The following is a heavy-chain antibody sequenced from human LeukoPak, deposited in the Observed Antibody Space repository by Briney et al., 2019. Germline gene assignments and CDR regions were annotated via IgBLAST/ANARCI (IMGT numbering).Heavy chain of an antibody. Sequence: GGSLRLSCAASGFTFSSSAMSWVRQAPGKGLERVSAISNNGGYTYYADSVQGRFTISRDNSKSTLCLQMNSLRAEDTAVYYCAKQLGYCSDGSCYFPYWGQRTLVTVSS. J-gene: IGHJ4*02. V-gene: IGHV3-23*01. CDR3: AKQLGYCSDGSCYFPY. CDR1: GFTFSSSA. D-gene: IGHD2-15*01. CDR2: ISNNGGYT.